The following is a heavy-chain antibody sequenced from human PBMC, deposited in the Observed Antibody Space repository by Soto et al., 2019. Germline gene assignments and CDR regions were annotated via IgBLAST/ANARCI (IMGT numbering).Heavy chain of an antibody. J-gene: IGHJ3*02. CDR1: GYTLTSYD. CDR2: MNPNSGNT. CDR3: ARGINYYASGDDAFDI. V-gene: IGHV1-8*01. D-gene: IGHD3-10*01. Sequence: QMQLVQSGAEVKKPGASVKVSCKASGYTLTSYDINWVRQATGQGLEWMGWMNPNSGNTGYAQKFQGRVTMTRNTSISTAYMELSSLRSEDTAVYYCARGINYYASGDDAFDIWGQGTMVTVSS.